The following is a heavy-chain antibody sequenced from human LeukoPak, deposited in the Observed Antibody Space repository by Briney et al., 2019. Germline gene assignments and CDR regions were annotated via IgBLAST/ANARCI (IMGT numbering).Heavy chain of an antibody. D-gene: IGHD4-17*01. CDR2: INHSGRT. CDR3: ARAHDYGDYNWFDP. J-gene: IGHJ5*02. CDR1: GGSFSGYY. V-gene: IGHV4-34*10. Sequence: SETLSLTCAVYGGSFSGYYWSWIRQPPGKGLEWIGEINHSGRTNYNPSLKSRVTMSVDTSKNQFSLKLSSVTAADTAVYYCARAHDYGDYNWFDPWGQGTLVTVSS.